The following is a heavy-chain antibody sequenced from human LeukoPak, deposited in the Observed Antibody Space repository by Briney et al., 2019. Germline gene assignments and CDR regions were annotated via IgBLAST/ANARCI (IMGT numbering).Heavy chain of an antibody. D-gene: IGHD3-10*01. CDR1: GFTVSSNY. CDR2: IYSGGST. J-gene: IGHJ4*02. Sequence: PGGSLRLSCAASGFTVSSNYMSWARHAPGKGLEWGTVIYSGGSTYYADSVKGRFTITRDNSKKTLYLKMNSLRAEDTGVYYTARGHHSGGFIWFGELSPFGYWGQGTLVTASS. V-gene: IGHV3-66*01. CDR3: ARGHHSGGFIWFGELSPFGY.